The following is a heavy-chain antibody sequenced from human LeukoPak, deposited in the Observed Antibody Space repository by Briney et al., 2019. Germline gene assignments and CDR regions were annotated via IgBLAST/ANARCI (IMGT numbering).Heavy chain of an antibody. Sequence: GGSLRLSCAASGFTFSTYSMNWVRQAPGKGLEWVSYISSSSSTIYYADSVKGRFTISRDNAKNSLYLQMNSLRAEDTAVYYCARRGVWGSYRPFDYWGQGTLVTVSS. D-gene: IGHD3-16*02. J-gene: IGHJ4*02. CDR3: ARRGVWGSYRPFDY. V-gene: IGHV3-48*01. CDR1: GFTFSTYS. CDR2: ISSSSSTI.